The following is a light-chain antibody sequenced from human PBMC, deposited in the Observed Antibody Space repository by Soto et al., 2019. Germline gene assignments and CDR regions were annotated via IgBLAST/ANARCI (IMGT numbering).Light chain of an antibody. J-gene: IGLJ1*01. CDR2: DVS. Sequence: QSVQTQPVSVSGSPGQSITISCIGTSSDIGSYSFVSWFQQHPGKAPKLIIYDVSDRPSGVSNRFSASKSGNTASLTISGLQAEDESDYYCSSYTSSSTLVFGTGTKVTVL. CDR1: SSDIGSYSF. CDR3: SSYTSSSTLV. V-gene: IGLV2-14*01.